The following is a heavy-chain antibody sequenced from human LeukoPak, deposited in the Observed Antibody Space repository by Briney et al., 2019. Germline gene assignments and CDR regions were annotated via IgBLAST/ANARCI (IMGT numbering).Heavy chain of an antibody. J-gene: IGHJ4*02. V-gene: IGHV3-33*08. Sequence: GGSLRLSCAASGFTFSSYWMSWVRQAPGKGLEWVAVIWYDGSNKYYADSVKGRFTISRDNSKNTLYLQMNSLRAEDTAVYYCARDLSGYWGQGTLVTVSS. CDR3: ARDLSGY. D-gene: IGHD3-3*02. CDR1: GFTFSSYW. CDR2: IWYDGSNK.